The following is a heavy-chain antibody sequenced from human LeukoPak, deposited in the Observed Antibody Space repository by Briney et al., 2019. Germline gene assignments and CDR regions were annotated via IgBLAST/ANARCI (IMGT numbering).Heavy chain of an antibody. CDR1: GFTFSSYE. V-gene: IGHV3-64D*06. Sequence: PGGSLRLSCAASGFTFSSYEMNWVRQAPGKGLEYVAGTNSNGGSTYYADSVKGRFTMSGDNSKNTLYLQMSSLRAEDTAVYYCVKGTGTKYYYYGMDVWGQGTTVTVSS. D-gene: IGHD3/OR15-3a*01. CDR3: VKGTGTKYYYYGMDV. CDR2: TNSNGGST. J-gene: IGHJ6*02.